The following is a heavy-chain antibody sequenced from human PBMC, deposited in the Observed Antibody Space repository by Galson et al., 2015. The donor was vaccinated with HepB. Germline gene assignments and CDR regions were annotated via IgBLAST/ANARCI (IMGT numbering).Heavy chain of an antibody. CDR2: ISWNSATI. V-gene: IGHV3-9*01. D-gene: IGHD3-10*01. J-gene: IGHJ3*02. CDR3: TKDNYYGSGKSWNAFDI. Sequence: SLRLSCAASGFTFGDYAIHWVRQAPGEGLEWVSGISWNSATIAYADSVKGRFTISRDNARNPLYLQMNSLRAEDTALYYCTKDNYYGSGKSWNAFDIWGQGTMVTVSS. CDR1: GFTFGDYA.